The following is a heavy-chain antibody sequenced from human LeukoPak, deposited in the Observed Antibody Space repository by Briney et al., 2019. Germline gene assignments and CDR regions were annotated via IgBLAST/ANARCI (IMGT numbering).Heavy chain of an antibody. CDR2: IRYDGGIK. D-gene: IGHD1-26*01. J-gene: IGHJ4*02. CDR3: TKPASGSTRERFEY. CDR1: GFTFSSSG. Sequence: GGSLRLSCAASGFTFSSSGMHWVRQAPSKGLEWVAYIRYDGGIKHHADSVKGRFTVSRDNSKNTLHLQMNSLRPEDTAVYYCTKPASGSTRERFEYWGQGTLVTVSS. V-gene: IGHV3-30*02.